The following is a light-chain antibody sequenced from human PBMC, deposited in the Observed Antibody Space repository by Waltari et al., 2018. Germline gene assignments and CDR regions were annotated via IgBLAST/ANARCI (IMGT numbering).Light chain of an antibody. V-gene: IGKV2-29*02. CDR1: QSLLESDGKTY. CDR3: MQGIHLPLT. Sequence: ETVMTQTPVSLSVTPGQPASMSCKSSQSLLESDGKTYLHWYLQKPGQSPKLRIYDVSSRFSGVPDRFSGSGSGTDFTLGISRVEAEDVGVYYCMQGIHLPLTFGGGTKVEMK. J-gene: IGKJ4*01. CDR2: DVS.